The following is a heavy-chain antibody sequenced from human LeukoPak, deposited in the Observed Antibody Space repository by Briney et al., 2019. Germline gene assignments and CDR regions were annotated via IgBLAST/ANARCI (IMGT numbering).Heavy chain of an antibody. CDR2: INHSGST. D-gene: IGHD2-8*01. CDR3: ARGLGVYFDY. J-gene: IGHJ4*02. Sequence: KPSETLSLTCAVYGGSFSGYYWSWIRQPPGKGLEWIGEINHSGSTNYNPSLKSRVTISVDTSKNQFSLKLSSVTAADTAVYYCARGLGVYFDYWGQGTLVTVSS. V-gene: IGHV4-34*01. CDR1: GGSFSGYY.